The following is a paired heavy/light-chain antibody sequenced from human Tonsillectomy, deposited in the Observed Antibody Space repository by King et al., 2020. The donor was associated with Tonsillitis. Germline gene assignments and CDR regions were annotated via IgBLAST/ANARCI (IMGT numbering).Heavy chain of an antibody. CDR2: ISWDGGST. CDR1: GFTFDDYT. V-gene: IGHV3-43*01. Sequence: EVQLVESGGVVVQPGGSLRLSCTASGFTFDDYTMHWVRQAPGKGLEWVSLISWDGGSTYYADSVKGRFTISRDNSKNSLYLQMNSLRSEDTALYYCAKSSTSFQLRYNWFDPWGQGTLVTVSS. CDR3: AKSSTSFQLRYNWFDP. D-gene: IGHD6-6*01. J-gene: IGHJ5*02.
Light chain of an antibody. J-gene: IGKJ1*01. CDR2: GAS. Sequence: EIVLTQSPGTLSLSPGERATLSCRASQSVSSSYLAWYQQKPGQAPRLLIYGASSRATGIPDRFSGSGSGTDFTLTISRLEPEDFAVYYCQQFDVSWTFGQGTKVEIK. V-gene: IGKV3-20*01. CDR1: QSVSSSY. CDR3: QQFDVSWT.